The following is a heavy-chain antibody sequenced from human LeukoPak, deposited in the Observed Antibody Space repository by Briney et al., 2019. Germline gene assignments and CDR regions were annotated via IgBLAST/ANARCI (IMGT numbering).Heavy chain of an antibody. Sequence: KPSETLSLTCTVSGGSVSSYYWSWMRQSPGKGLEWIGYVYYSGSTNYNPALKSRVTISLDTSENQFSLKLSSVTAAGTAVYYCAREANSPTARYWYFDLWSRGTQVTVSS. D-gene: IGHD2-21*01. CDR1: GGSVSSYY. CDR3: AREANSPTARYWYFDL. J-gene: IGHJ2*01. CDR2: VYYSGST. V-gene: IGHV4-59*02.